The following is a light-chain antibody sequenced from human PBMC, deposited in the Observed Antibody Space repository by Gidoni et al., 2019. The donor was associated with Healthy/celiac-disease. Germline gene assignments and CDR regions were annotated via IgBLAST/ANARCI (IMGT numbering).Light chain of an antibody. CDR3: GAWDSSLSAGV. CDR1: SSNIGNNY. V-gene: IGLV1-51*01. Sequence: QSVLTQPPSVSAAHGQKVTISCSGSSSNIGNNYVSWYQQLPGTAPKLLIYDNNNRPSEIPDRFSGSKSGTSATLGITGLQTGDEADYYCGAWDSSLSAGVFGEGTKLTVL. CDR2: DNN. J-gene: IGLJ3*02.